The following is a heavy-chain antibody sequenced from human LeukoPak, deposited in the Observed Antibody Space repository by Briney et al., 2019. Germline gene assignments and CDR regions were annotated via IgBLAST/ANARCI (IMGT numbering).Heavy chain of an antibody. V-gene: IGHV3-66*01. CDR2: LYSGGGT. CDR3: ARDWVQYDLPRYSDC. D-gene: IGHD2-8*01. CDR1: GFTVSSNY. J-gene: IGHJ4*02. Sequence: GGSLRLSCAASGFTVSSNYMSWVCQAPGKGLEWVSGLYSGGGTYYADSVKGRFDISRDNSKNTLYLQMNSLRAEDTAVYYCARDWVQYDLPRYSDCWGQGALVTVSS.